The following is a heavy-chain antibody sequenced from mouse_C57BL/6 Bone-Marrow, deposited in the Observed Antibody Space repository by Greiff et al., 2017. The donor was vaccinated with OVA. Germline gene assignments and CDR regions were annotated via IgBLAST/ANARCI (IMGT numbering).Heavy chain of an antibody. Sequence: EVQLQQSGAELVKPGASVKLSCTASGFNITDYYMHWVKPRPEQGLEWIGRIDPEDGETKYAPKFKGKATLTADTSSNTAYMQLCSLTSEDTAVDYCAPDGDYGYRDFDVWGTGTTVTVSS. CDR1: GFNITDYY. V-gene: IGHV14-2*01. CDR3: APDGDYGYRDFDV. CDR2: IDPEDGET. D-gene: IGHD2-13*01. J-gene: IGHJ1*03.